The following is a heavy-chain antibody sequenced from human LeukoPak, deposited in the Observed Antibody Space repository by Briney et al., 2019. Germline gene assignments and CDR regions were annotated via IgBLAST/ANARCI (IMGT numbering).Heavy chain of an antibody. CDR1: GFTFSTYW. Sequence: GGSLGLSCAASGFTFSTYWMHWVRQAPGKGLVLVSRIKNDGSSTSYADSVKGRFTVSRDNAKNTLYLQMNSLIAEDTAVYYCARERSSSWSDYWGQGTLVTVSS. J-gene: IGHJ4*02. CDR2: IKNDGSST. V-gene: IGHV3-74*01. D-gene: IGHD6-13*01. CDR3: ARERSSSWSDY.